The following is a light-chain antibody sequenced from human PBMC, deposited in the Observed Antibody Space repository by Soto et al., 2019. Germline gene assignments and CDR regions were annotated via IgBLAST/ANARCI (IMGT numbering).Light chain of an antibody. Sequence: DIQMTQSPSTLSASVGDRVTITCRASQSIVSWLAWYQQKPGKAPKLLIHAASSLQSGVPSRFSGSGSGTDFTLTISSLQRDDFAIYYCQQYNPYSRTFGQGTKVEIK. V-gene: IGKV1-5*01. CDR2: AAS. CDR1: QSIVSW. CDR3: QQYNPYSRT. J-gene: IGKJ1*01.